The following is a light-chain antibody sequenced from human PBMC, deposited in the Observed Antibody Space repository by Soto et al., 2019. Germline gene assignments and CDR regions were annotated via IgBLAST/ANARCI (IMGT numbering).Light chain of an antibody. CDR2: EAS. CDR3: LQYSSYPWT. V-gene: IGKV1-17*01. Sequence: DIQMTQSPSSLSASVGDRVTITCRASQDVRYDLGWYQQTPGKAPDRLIYEASTLHRGVPSRFSGSGSGTEFTLTISSLQPEDFATYYCLQYSSYPWTFGQGTNVEIK. J-gene: IGKJ1*01. CDR1: QDVRYD.